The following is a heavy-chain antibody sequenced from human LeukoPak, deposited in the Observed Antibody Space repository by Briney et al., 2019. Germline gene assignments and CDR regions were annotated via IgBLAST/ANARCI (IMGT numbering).Heavy chain of an antibody. CDR3: ARALYCSGGSCFTPTVYYFDY. J-gene: IGHJ4*02. Sequence: SETLSLTCAVYGGSFSGYYWSWIRQPPGKGLEWIGEINHSGSTNYNPSLKSRVTISVDTSKNQFSLKLSSVTAADTAVYYCARALYCSGGSCFTPTVYYFDYWGQGTLVTVSS. CDR1: GGSFSGYY. CDR2: INHSGST. D-gene: IGHD2-15*01. V-gene: IGHV4-34*01.